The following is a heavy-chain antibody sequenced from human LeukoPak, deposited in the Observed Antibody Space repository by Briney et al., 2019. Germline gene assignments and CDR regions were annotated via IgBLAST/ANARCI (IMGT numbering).Heavy chain of an antibody. J-gene: IGHJ4*02. CDR1: GFTFSNYW. CDR2: IKQDGSEK. D-gene: IGHD1-14*01. CDR3: ATQRSGIFDH. V-gene: IGHV3-7*02. Sequence: GGSLRLSCATSGFTFSNYWMAWVRQAPGKGLEWVANIKQDGSEKYYVDSVKGRFTLSRDNAKNSLFLQMNSLRVEDTAVYYCATQRSGIFDHWGQGTLVTVSS.